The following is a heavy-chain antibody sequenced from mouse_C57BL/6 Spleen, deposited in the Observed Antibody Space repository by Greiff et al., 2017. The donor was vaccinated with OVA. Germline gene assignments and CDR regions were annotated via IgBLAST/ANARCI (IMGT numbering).Heavy chain of an antibody. CDR2: ISSGSSTI. Sequence: EVKLMESGGGLVKPGGSLKLSCAASGFTFSDYGMHWVRQAPEKGLEWVAYISSGSSTIYYADTVKGRFTISRDNAKNTLFLQMTSLRSEDTAMYYCARAYSNPFAYWGQGTLVTVSA. J-gene: IGHJ3*01. V-gene: IGHV5-17*01. CDR1: GFTFSDYG. CDR3: ARAYSNPFAY. D-gene: IGHD2-5*01.